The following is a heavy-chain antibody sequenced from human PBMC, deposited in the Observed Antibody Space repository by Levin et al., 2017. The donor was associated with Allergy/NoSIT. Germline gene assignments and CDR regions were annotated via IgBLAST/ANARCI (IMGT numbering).Heavy chain of an antibody. CDR3: ARVMGDYGDYRITGYYFDY. V-gene: IGHV1-8*01. Sequence: GESLKISCKASGYTFTSYDINWVRQATGQGLEWMGWMNPNSGNTGYAQKFQGRVTMTRNTSISTAYMELSSLRSEDTAVYYCARVMGDYGDYRITGYYFDYWGQGTLVTVSS. CDR2: MNPNSGNT. D-gene: IGHD4-17*01. J-gene: IGHJ4*02. CDR1: GYTFTSYD.